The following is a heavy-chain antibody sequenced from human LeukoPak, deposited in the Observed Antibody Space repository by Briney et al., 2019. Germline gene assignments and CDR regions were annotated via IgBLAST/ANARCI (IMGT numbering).Heavy chain of an antibody. Sequence: PGGSLRLSCAASGFTVSSNYMSWVRPAPGKGLEWVSVIYSVGSTYYADSVKGRFTISRDNSKSTLYLLMNSLRAEDTAVYYCARGGDYGDYVQKWGQGTLVTVSS. V-gene: IGHV3-66*01. CDR3: ARGGDYGDYVQK. D-gene: IGHD4-17*01. CDR2: IYSVGST. J-gene: IGHJ1*01. CDR1: GFTVSSNY.